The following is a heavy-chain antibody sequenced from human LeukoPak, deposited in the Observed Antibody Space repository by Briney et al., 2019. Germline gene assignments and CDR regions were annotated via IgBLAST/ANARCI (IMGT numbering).Heavy chain of an antibody. CDR3: ARDPTVNEVDY. Sequence: GGSLRLSCAASGFTFSSYWMHWVRQAPGKGLEWVGNIQPDGSEQYPVDSVKGRFTISRDNARNALFLQMNSLRAEDTALYYCARDPTVNEVDYWGQGTLVTVSS. J-gene: IGHJ4*02. V-gene: IGHV3-7*03. D-gene: IGHD4-17*01. CDR2: IQPDGSEQ. CDR1: GFTFSSYW.